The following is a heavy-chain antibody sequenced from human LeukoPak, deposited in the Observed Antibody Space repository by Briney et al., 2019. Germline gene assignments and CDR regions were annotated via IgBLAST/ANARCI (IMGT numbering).Heavy chain of an antibody. V-gene: IGHV3-23*01. J-gene: IGHJ4*02. Sequence: GGSLRLSCAASGFTFSSYAMSWVRQAPGKGREWVSAISGSGGSTYYADSVKGRCTISRDNSKNTLYLQTISLRAEDTAVYYCAKDRADILTGPWGYWGQGTLVTVSS. CDR2: ISGSGGST. D-gene: IGHD3-9*01. CDR1: GFTFSSYA. CDR3: AKDRADILTGPWGY.